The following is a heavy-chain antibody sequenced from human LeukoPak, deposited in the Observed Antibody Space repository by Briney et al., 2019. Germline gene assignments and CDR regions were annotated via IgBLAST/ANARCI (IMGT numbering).Heavy chain of an antibody. CDR2: IYYSGST. CDR3: ARDSSDYDFWSGYFEPYYFDY. CDR1: GGSISSGGYY. J-gene: IGHJ4*02. Sequence: SETLSLTCTVSGGSISSGGYYWSWIRQHPGKGLEWIGYIYYSGSTYYNPSLKSRVTISVDTSKNQFSLELSSVTAADTAVYYCARDSSDYDFWSGYFEPYYFDYWGQGTLVTVSS. V-gene: IGHV4-31*03. D-gene: IGHD3-3*01.